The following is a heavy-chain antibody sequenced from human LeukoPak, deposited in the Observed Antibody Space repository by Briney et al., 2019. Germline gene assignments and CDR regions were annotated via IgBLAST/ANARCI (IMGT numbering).Heavy chain of an antibody. CDR3: ARYHSVTGYWYFDL. CDR1: GGSISSGDYS. D-gene: IGHD2-21*02. CDR2: IYHTGGT. Sequence: SETLSLTCAVSGGSISSGDYSWSWVRQPPGKGLEWIGYIYHTGGTFYNPSLKSRVTMSADRSKNQFSLKLSSVTAADTAVYYCARYHSVTGYWYFDLWGRGTLVTVPS. J-gene: IGHJ2*01. V-gene: IGHV4-30-2*01.